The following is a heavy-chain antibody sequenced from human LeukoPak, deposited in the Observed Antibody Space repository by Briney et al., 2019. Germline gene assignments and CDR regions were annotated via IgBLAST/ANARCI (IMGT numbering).Heavy chain of an antibody. CDR3: AREVGSRGPRLTN. J-gene: IGHJ4*02. CDR1: GYTFTSYG. V-gene: IGHV1-18*01. D-gene: IGHD6-13*01. Sequence: ASVKVSCKTSGYTFTSYGISWVRQAHGQGLEWMGWISNYNGNTNYAQKLQGRVTMTTDTSTSTAYMELRSLRSDDTAVYYCAREVGSRGPRLTNWGQGTLVTVSS. CDR2: ISNYNGNT.